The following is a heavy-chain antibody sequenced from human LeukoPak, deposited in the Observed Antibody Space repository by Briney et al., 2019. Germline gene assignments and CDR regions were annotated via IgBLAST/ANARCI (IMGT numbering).Heavy chain of an antibody. CDR3: ARERVGSGSYHFDY. CDR2: ISYDGSNK. CDR1: GFTFSSYA. D-gene: IGHD3-10*01. V-gene: IGHV3-30-3*01. J-gene: IGHJ4*02. Sequence: PGGSLRLSCAASGFTFSSYAMHWVRQAPGKGLEWVAVISYDGSNKYYADSVKGRFTISRDNSKNTLYLQMNSLRAEDTAVYYCARERVGSGSYHFDYRGQGTLVTVSS.